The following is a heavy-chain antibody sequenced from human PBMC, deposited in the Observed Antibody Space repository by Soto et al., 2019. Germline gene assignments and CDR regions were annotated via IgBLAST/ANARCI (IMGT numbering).Heavy chain of an antibody. V-gene: IGHV1-46*01. J-gene: IGHJ4*02. Sequence: ASVKVSCKASGYTFTSYYMHWVRQAPGQGLEWMGIINPSGGSTSYAQKFQGRVTMTKDTSKNQVVLTMTNMDPVDTATYYCARASITAHREFDYWGQGTLVTVSS. CDR2: INPSGGST. CDR3: ARASITAHREFDY. D-gene: IGHD6-6*01. CDR1: GYTFTSYY.